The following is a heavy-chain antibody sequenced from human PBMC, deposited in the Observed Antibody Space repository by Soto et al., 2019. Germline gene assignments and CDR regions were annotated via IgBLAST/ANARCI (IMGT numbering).Heavy chain of an antibody. CDR2: IYHSGST. Sequence: QVQLQESGPGLVKPSGTLSLTCAVSGGSISSSNWWSWVRQPPGKGLEWIGEIYHSGSTNYNPSLKSRVTISLDKYKNQFSLKLSSVTAADTAVYYCAVGRITMVRGVIYWFDPWGQGTLVTVSS. V-gene: IGHV4-4*02. D-gene: IGHD3-10*01. CDR1: GGSISSSNW. J-gene: IGHJ5*02. CDR3: AVGRITMVRGVIYWFDP.